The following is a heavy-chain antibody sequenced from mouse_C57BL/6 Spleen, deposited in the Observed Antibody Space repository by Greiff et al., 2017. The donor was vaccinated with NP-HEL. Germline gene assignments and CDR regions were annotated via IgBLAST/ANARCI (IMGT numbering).Heavy chain of an antibody. CDR3: AIGDSSGYGYYYAMDY. Sequence: EVKLVESGGGLVKPGGSLKLSCAASGFTFSDYGMHWVRQAPEKGLEWVAYISSGSSTIYYADTVKGRFTISRDNAKNTLFLQMTSLRSEDTAMYYCAIGDSSGYGYYYAMDYWGQGTSVTVSS. CDR2: ISSGSSTI. D-gene: IGHD3-2*02. V-gene: IGHV5-17*01. J-gene: IGHJ4*01. CDR1: GFTFSDYG.